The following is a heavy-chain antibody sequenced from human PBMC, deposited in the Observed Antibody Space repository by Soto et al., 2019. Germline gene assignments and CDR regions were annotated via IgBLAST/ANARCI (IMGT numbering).Heavy chain of an antibody. D-gene: IGHD3-3*01. CDR2: INAGNGNT. V-gene: IGHV1-3*01. J-gene: IGHJ5*02. CDR3: ARGSDTIFGAACYDP. CDR1: GYALTSYA. Sequence: ASVKVSCKASGYALTSYAMHWVRQAPGQRLEWMGWINAGNGNTKYSQKFQGRVTITRDTSASTAYMELSSLRSEDTAVYYCARGSDTIFGAACYDPWGQGTLVTVSS.